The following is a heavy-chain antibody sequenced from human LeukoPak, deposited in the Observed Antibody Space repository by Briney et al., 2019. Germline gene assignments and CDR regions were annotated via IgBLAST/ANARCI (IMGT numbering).Heavy chain of an antibody. D-gene: IGHD6-13*01. CDR2: ISGSGGST. Sequence: PGGSLRLSCAASGFTFSSYAMSWVRQAPGKGLEWASAISGSGGSTYCADSVKGRFTISRDNSKDTLYLQMNSLRAEDTAVYYCAKSPSSWYYFDYWGQGTLVTVSS. CDR3: AKSPSSWYYFDY. CDR1: GFTFSSYA. J-gene: IGHJ4*02. V-gene: IGHV3-23*01.